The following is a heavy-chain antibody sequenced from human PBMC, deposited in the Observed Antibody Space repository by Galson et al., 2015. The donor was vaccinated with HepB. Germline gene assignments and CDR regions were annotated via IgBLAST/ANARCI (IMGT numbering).Heavy chain of an antibody. D-gene: IGHD3-22*01. CDR1: GFTFSRYG. Sequence: SLRLSCAASGFTFSRYGMHWVRQAPGKGLEWVAVISYDGSNKYYADSVKGRFTISRDNSKNTLYLQMNSLRAEDTAVYYCAKDLVKGPDSYYGMDVWGQGTTVTVSS. CDR3: AKDLVKGPDSYYGMDV. V-gene: IGHV3-30*18. J-gene: IGHJ6*02. CDR2: ISYDGSNK.